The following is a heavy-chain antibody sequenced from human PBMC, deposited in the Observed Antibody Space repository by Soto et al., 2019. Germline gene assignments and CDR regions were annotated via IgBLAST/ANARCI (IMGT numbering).Heavy chain of an antibody. Sequence: PSETLSLTCTVSGDSISSSSYWGWIRQPPGKGLEWIGSIYSTGNTYYNPSLNSQVTISVDTSKNQFSLNVISVTAADTAVYYCRRSSRYSTDVWGQGTTVTV. V-gene: IGHV4-39*01. CDR2: IYSTGNT. CDR3: RRSSRYSTDV. D-gene: IGHD6-13*01. J-gene: IGHJ6*02. CDR1: GDSISSSSY.